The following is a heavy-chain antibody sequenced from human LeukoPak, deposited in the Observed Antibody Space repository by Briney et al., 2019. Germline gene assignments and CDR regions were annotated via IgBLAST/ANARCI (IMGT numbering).Heavy chain of an antibody. J-gene: IGHJ4*02. D-gene: IGHD6-19*01. Sequence: PGGSLRLSCAASGFTFSGSAMHWDRQASGKGLEWVGRIRSKANSYATAYAASVKGRFTISRDDSKNTAYLQMNSLKTEDTAVYYCTVAGDFDYWGQGTLVTVSS. CDR3: TVAGDFDY. CDR1: GFTFSGSA. CDR2: IRSKANSYAT. V-gene: IGHV3-73*01.